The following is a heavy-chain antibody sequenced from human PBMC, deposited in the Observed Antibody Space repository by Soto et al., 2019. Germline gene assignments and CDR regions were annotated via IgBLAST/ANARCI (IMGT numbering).Heavy chain of an antibody. CDR2: IYPGDSDT. D-gene: IGHD2-21*02. V-gene: IGHV5-51*01. CDR3: ARLAYCGGDCESGSQPPWFLFDD. J-gene: IGHJ4*02. Sequence: PGESPKISCKGSGYSFTSYWIGWVRQMPGKGLEWMGIIYPGDSDTRYSPSFQGRVTISADKSISTAYLQWSSLKASDTAMYYCARLAYCGGDCESGSQPPWFLFDDWGQGPLVTVSS. CDR1: GYSFTSYW.